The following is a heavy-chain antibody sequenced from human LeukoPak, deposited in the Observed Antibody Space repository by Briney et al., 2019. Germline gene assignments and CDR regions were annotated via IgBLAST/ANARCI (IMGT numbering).Heavy chain of an antibody. CDR2: ISYDGSNK. J-gene: IGHJ4*02. Sequence: GGSLRLSCAASGFTFSSYAMHWVRQAPGKGLEWVAVISYDGSNKYYADSVKGRFTISRDNSKNTLYLQMDSLRAEDTAVYYCASFSPPGEYSSSWYVGQGFDYWGQGTLVTVSS. V-gene: IGHV3-30*04. CDR1: GFTFSSYA. D-gene: IGHD6-13*01. CDR3: ASFSPPGEYSSSWYVGQGFDY.